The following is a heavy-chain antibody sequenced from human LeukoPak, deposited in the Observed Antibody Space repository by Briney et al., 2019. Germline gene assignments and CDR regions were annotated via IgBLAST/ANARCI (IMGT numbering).Heavy chain of an antibody. Sequence: GESLQISCKASGYSFTNYWIAWVRHMPGKGLEWMGIIYPGDSDTRYSPSFQGQVTISADKSIGTAYLQWRSLKASDSAIYYCAKPSYGSGTFYLGMDVWGQGTSVTVSS. CDR3: AKPSYGSGTFYLGMDV. D-gene: IGHD3-10*01. CDR2: IYPGDSDT. V-gene: IGHV5-51*01. J-gene: IGHJ6*02. CDR1: GYSFTNYW.